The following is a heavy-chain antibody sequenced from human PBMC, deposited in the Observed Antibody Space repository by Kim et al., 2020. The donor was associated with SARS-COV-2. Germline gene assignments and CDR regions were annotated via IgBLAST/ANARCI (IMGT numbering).Heavy chain of an antibody. D-gene: IGHD3-22*01. V-gene: IGHV3-30*04. Sequence: GGSLRLSCAASGFTFSSYAMHWVRQAPGKGLEWVAVISYDGSNKYYADSVKGRFTISRDNSKNTLYLQMNSLRAENTAMYYCARDRIGLRDRITMIVVVTPRSYYYGMDVWGQGTTVTVSS. CDR1: GFTFSSYA. CDR2: ISYDGSNK. CDR3: ARDRIGLRDRITMIVVVTPRSYYYGMDV. J-gene: IGHJ6*02.